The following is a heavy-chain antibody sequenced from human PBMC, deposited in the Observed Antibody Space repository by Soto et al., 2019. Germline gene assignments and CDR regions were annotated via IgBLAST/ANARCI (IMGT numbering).Heavy chain of an antibody. D-gene: IGHD6-19*01. V-gene: IGHV3-30*18. CDR3: AKGGRQWLVTSDFNY. Sequence: VQLVESGGGVVQPGRSLRLSCAASGFTFSDYAMHWVRQAPGKGLEWVAVVSHDGRNTHYADSVKGRITISRDSSKNTVSPEMTSLRAEDTADYYCAKGGRQWLVTSDFNYWGQGALVTVSS. J-gene: IGHJ4*02. CDR2: VSHDGRNT. CDR1: GFTFSDYA.